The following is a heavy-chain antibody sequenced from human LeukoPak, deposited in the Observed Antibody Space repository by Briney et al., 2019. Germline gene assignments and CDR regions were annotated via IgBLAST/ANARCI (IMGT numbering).Heavy chain of an antibody. V-gene: IGHV4-39*07. CDR3: ASFPLRWSGYYYFDY. D-gene: IGHD3-3*01. Sequence: SETLSLTCTVSGGSISSSSYYWGWIRPPPGKGLEWIGSIYYSGSTYYNPSLKSRVTISVDTSKNQFSLKLSSVTAADTAVYYCASFPLRWSGYYYFDYWGQGTLVTVSS. CDR1: GGSISSSSYY. J-gene: IGHJ4*02. CDR2: IYYSGST.